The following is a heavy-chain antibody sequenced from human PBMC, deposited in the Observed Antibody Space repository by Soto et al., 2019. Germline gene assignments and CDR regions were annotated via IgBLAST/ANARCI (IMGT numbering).Heavy chain of an antibody. J-gene: IGHJ5*02. CDR2: TYYRSKWYN. Sequence: SQTLSLTCAISGDSVSSNSAAWNWIRQSPSRGLEWLGRTYYRSKWYNDYAVSVKSRITINPDTSKNQFSLQLNSVTPEDTAVYYGATSQQLVNWFDPWGQGTLVTVSS. CDR3: ATSQQLVNWFDP. D-gene: IGHD6-13*01. CDR1: GDSVSSNSAA. V-gene: IGHV6-1*01.